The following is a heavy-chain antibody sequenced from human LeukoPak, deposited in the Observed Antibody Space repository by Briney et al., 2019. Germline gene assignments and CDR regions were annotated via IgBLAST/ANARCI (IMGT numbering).Heavy chain of an antibody. CDR1: GFTFSSYS. V-gene: IGHV3-21*01. CDR3: ARLARHSGGYY. D-gene: IGHD6-6*01. Sequence: GGSLRLSCAASGFTFSSYSMNWVRQAPGKGLEWVSSISSSSSYIYYADSVKGRFTISRDNAKNSLYLQMNSLRAEDTAVYYCARLARHSGGYYWGQGTLVTVSS. CDR2: ISSSSSYI. J-gene: IGHJ4*02.